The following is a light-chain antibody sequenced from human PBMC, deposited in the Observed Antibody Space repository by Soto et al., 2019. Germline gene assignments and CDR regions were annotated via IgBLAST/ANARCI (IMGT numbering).Light chain of an antibody. J-gene: IGLJ1*01. CDR2: EVS. CDR1: STNIGAGYG. Sequence: QSVLTQPPSVSGAPGQRVSISCTGSSTNIGAGYGVHWYQQHPGKAPKLMIYEVSNRPSGVSNRFSGSKSGNTASLTISGLQAEDEADYYCSSYTSSSTLYVFGTGTKVTAL. CDR3: SSYTSSSTLYV. V-gene: IGLV2-14*01.